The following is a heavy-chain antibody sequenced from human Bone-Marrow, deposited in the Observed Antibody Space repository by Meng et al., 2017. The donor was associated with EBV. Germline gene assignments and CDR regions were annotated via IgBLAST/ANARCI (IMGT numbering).Heavy chain of an antibody. CDR1: GGSISSSSYY. V-gene: IGHV4-39*07. CDR2: IYYSGST. Sequence: LQLQEAGPGLVKPSQTLSLTCTVSGGSISSSSYYWGWIRQPPGKGLEWIGSIYYSGSTYYNPSLKSRVTISVDTSKNQFSLKLSSVTAADTAVYYCASQTTVSKGVYDYWGQGTLVTVSS. D-gene: IGHD4-17*01. J-gene: IGHJ4*02. CDR3: ASQTTVSKGVYDY.